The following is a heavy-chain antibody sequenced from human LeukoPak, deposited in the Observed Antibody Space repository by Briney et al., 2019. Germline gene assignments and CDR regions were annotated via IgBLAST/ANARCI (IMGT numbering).Heavy chain of an antibody. CDR2: INHSGST. V-gene: IGHV4-34*01. CDR1: GGSFSGYY. CDR3: ARGRTRWRHNWFDP. Sequence: SETLSLTCAVYGGSFSGYYWSWIRQPPGKGLEWIGEINHSGSTNYNPSLKSRVTISVDTSKNQFSLKLSSVTAADTPVYYCARGRTRWRHNWFDPWGQGTLVTVSS. J-gene: IGHJ5*02. D-gene: IGHD3-16*01.